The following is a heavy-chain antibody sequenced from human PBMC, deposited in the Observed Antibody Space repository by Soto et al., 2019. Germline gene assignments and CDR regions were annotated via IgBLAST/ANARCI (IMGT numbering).Heavy chain of an antibody. CDR2: IIPRFGTA. D-gene: IGHD3-22*01. CDR3: AKVKYDSSGYYRNFDY. CDR1: GGTFSSYA. Sequence: SVKVSCKASGGTFSSYAISWVRQAPGQGLEWVGGIIPRFGTANYAQKFQGRVTITADESTSAAYMELSSLRSEDTAMYYCAKVKYDSSGYYRNFDYWGQGTLVTVSS. J-gene: IGHJ4*02. V-gene: IGHV1-69*13.